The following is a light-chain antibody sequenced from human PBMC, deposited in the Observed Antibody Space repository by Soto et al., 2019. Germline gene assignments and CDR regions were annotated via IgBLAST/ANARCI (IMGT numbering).Light chain of an antibody. V-gene: IGLV2-11*01. CDR3: SSYTDSSNYV. CDR1: SSDVGGYNY. Sequence: QSALTQPRSVSGSPGQSVTISCTGTSSDVGGYNYVSWYQQHPGKAPKLIIYDVSERPSGVSNRFSGSRSGNTASLTISGLQAEDEADYYCSSYTDSSNYVFGTGTKLTVL. J-gene: IGLJ1*01. CDR2: DVS.